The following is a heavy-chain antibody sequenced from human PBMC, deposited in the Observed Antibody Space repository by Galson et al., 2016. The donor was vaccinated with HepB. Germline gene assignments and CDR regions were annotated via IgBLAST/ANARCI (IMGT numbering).Heavy chain of an antibody. V-gene: IGHV4-39*01. Sequence: WVRQPTGKGLEWIGSIYYSGSTYYNPSLKSRVTISVDTSKNQFSLNLSSVTAADTAVYYCARHSSYYGNFDYWGQGTLVTVSS. CDR2: IYYSGST. CDR3: ARHSSYYGNFDY. J-gene: IGHJ4*01. D-gene: IGHD2-15*01.